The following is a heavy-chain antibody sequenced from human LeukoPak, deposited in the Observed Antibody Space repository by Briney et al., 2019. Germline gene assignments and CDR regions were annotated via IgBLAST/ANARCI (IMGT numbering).Heavy chain of an antibody. CDR2: ISSSSSTI. J-gene: IGHJ3*02. V-gene: IGHV3-48*01. CDR1: GFTFSSYS. CDR3: ARDNRRGWYGDDAFDI. Sequence: PGGSLRLSCAASGFTFSSYSMNWVRQAPGKGLEWVSYISSSSSTIYYADSVKGRFTISRDNAKNSLYLQMNSLRAEDTAVYYCARDNRRGWYGDDAFDIWGQGTMVTVSS. D-gene: IGHD6-19*01.